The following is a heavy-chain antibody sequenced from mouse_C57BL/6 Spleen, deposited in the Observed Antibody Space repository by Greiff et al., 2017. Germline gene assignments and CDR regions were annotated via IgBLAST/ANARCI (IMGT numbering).Heavy chain of an antibody. CDR1: GYTFTSYW. CDR2: IHPNSGST. V-gene: IGHV1-64*01. Sequence: QVQLQQPGAELVKPGASVKLSCKASGYTFTSYWLHWVKQRPGQGLEWIGMIHPNSGSTNYNEKVKSKATLTVDKSSSTAYMQLSSLTSEDSAVYYCASLLGKGGYWGQGTTLTVAS. D-gene: IGHD4-1*01. J-gene: IGHJ2*01. CDR3: ASLLGKGGY.